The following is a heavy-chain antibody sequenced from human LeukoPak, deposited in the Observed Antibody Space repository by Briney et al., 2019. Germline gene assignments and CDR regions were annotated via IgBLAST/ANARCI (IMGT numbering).Heavy chain of an antibody. V-gene: IGHV3-23*01. D-gene: IGHD2-8*01. J-gene: IGHJ4*02. CDR2: ISGSGGST. CDR3: ANTNRGPRVYYFDY. CDR1: GFTFRSYA. Sequence: GGSLRLSCAASGFTFRSYAVHWVRQAPGKGLEWVSAISGSGGSTYYADSVRGRFTISRDNSKNTLYLQMNSLRAEDTAVYYCANTNRGPRVYYFDYWGQGTLVTVSS.